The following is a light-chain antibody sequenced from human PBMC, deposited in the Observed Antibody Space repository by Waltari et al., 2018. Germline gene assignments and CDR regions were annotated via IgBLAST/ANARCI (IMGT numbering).Light chain of an antibody. CDR1: DSDVGAYTF. CDR2: EVS. Sequence: QSALTQPASVPGSPGQSITISCPGTDSDVGAYTFVSWYRQHPGKAPHLIIYEVSERPPGISDRFSGSKSDNTASLTISGLQADDEAVYYCSSYTTSNAPGVFGTGTKVTVL. CDR3: SSYTTSNAPGV. J-gene: IGLJ1*01. V-gene: IGLV2-14*01.